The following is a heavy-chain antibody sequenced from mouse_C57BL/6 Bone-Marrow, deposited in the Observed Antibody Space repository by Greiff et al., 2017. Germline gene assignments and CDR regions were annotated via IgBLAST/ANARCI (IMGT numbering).Heavy chain of an antibody. CDR2: IYPGDGDT. Sequence: QVQLQQSGPELVKPGASVKISCKASGYAFSSSWMNWVKQRPGKGLEWIGRIYPGDGDTNYNGKFKGKATLTADKSSSTAYMQLSSLTSEDSAVYFCARWDYYGSSHWYFDVWGTGTTGTVSS. J-gene: IGHJ1*03. D-gene: IGHD1-1*01. CDR1: GYAFSSSW. V-gene: IGHV1-82*01. CDR3: ARWDYYGSSHWYFDV.